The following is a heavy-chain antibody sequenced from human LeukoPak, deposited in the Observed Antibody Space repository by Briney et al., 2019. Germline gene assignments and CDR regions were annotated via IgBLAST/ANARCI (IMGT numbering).Heavy chain of an antibody. CDR3: AKGGRSGWYEYFQH. D-gene: IGHD6-19*01. V-gene: IGHV3-30*02. J-gene: IGHJ1*01. CDR1: GFTFSSYG. CDR2: IRYDGSNK. Sequence: PGGSLRLSRAASGFTFSSYGMHWVRQAPGKGLEWVAFIRYDGSNKYYADSVKGRFTISRDNSKNTLYLQMNSLRAEDTAVYYCAKGGRSGWYEYFQHWGQGTLVTVSS.